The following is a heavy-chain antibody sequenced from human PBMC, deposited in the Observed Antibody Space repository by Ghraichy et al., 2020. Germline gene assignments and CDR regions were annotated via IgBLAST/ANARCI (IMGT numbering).Heavy chain of an antibody. CDR1: GFTFTSSA. CDR3: AAGGNSWYDGNFDY. J-gene: IGHJ4*02. Sequence: SVKVSCKASGFTFTSSAVQWVRQARGQRLEWIGWIVVGSGNTNYAQKFQERVTITRDMSTSTAYMELSSLRSEDTAVYYCAAGGNSWYDGNFDYWGQGTLVTVSS. D-gene: IGHD6-13*01. V-gene: IGHV1-58*01. CDR2: IVVGSGNT.